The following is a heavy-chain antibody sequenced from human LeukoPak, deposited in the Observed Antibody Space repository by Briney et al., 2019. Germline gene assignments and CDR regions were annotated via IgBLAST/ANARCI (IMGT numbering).Heavy chain of an antibody. D-gene: IGHD1-26*01. Sequence: PSETLSLTCAVSGGSISSGGYSWSWIRQPPGKGLEWIGYIYHSGSTYYNPSLKSRVTISVDRSKNQFSLKLSSVTAAYTAVYYCAREGGIGNWFDPWGQGTLVSVSS. V-gene: IGHV4-30-2*01. CDR2: IYHSGST. CDR1: GGSISSGGYS. J-gene: IGHJ5*02. CDR3: AREGGIGNWFDP.